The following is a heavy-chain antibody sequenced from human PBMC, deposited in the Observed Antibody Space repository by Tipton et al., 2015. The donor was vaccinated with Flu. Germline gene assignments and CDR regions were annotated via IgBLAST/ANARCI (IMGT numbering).Heavy chain of an antibody. Sequence: SLRLSCAASGFPFSSYGMHWVRQAPGKGLEWVAYLWFDGSNKQYADSVKGRFTISRDNSKNTLYLQMNTLRAEDAAVYYCAREFSEYYFDYWGQGTQVTVSA. CDR3: AREFSEYYFDY. J-gene: IGHJ4*02. V-gene: IGHV3-33*08. CDR2: LWFDGSNK. CDR1: GFPFSSYG.